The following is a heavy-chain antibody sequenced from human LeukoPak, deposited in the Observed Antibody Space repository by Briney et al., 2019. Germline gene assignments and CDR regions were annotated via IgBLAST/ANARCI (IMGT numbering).Heavy chain of an antibody. CDR1: GGSISSSSYY. J-gene: IGHJ5*02. V-gene: IGHV4-39*07. CDR2: IYYSGST. Sequence: SETLSLTCTVSGGSISSSSYYWGWIRQPPGKGLEWIGSIYYSGSTYYNPSLKSRVTISVDTSKNQFSLKLRSVTAADTAVYYCARDLWFGELLYGGWFDPWGQGTLVTVSS. D-gene: IGHD3-10*01. CDR3: ARDLWFGELLYGGWFDP.